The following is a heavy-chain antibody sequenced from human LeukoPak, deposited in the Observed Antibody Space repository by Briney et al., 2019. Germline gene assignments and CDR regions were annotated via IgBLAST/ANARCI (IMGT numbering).Heavy chain of an antibody. J-gene: IGHJ6*03. D-gene: IGHD6-13*01. CDR1: GFTFSSYW. V-gene: IGHV3-74*01. CDR3: ARAPDSSSWYMSSYYYYYMDV. CDR2: INSDGSST. Sequence: PGGSLRLSCAASGFTFSSYWMHWVRQAPGKGLVWVSRINSDGSSTSYADSVKGRFTISRDNAKNSLYLQMNSLRAEDTALYYCARAPDSSSWYMSSYYYYYMDVWGKGTTVTVSS.